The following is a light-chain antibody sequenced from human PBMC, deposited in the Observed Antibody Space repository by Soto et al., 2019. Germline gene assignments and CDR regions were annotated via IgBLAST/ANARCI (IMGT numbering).Light chain of an antibody. Sequence: EIVVTQSRFGLSGYPVERCTLSCRASQTVTSSLAWYQQKPGQAPRLLIYGASTRATGIPARFSGSGSGTEFTLTISSLQSEDFAVYYCQQYYYWPLTFGGGTKVDIK. CDR1: QTVTSS. J-gene: IGKJ4*01. CDR2: GAS. CDR3: QQYYYWPLT. V-gene: IGKV3-15*01.